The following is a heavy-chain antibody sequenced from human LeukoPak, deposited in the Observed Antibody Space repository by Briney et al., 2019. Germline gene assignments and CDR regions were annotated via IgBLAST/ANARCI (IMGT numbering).Heavy chain of an antibody. CDR2: ISYDGSNK. Sequence: GRSLRLSCAASGFTFSSYAMHWVRQAPGKGLEWVAVISYDGSNKYYADSVKGRFTISRDNSKNTLYLQMNSLRVEDTAVYYCARDHYFDYWGQGTLVTVSS. CDR1: GFTFSSYA. CDR3: ARDHYFDY. V-gene: IGHV3-30*04. J-gene: IGHJ4*02.